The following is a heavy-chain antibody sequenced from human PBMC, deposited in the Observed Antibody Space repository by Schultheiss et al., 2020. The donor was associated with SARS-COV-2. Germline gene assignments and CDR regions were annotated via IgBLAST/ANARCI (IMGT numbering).Heavy chain of an antibody. CDR1: GFTFSSYG. J-gene: IGHJ4*02. D-gene: IGHD5-18*01. CDR2: IWYDGSNK. Sequence: GGSLRLSCAASGFTFSSYGMHWVRQAPGKGLEWVAVIWYDGSNKYYADSVKGRFTISRDNSKNTLYLQMNSLRAEDTAVYYCARAIRYGYSGDYWGQGTLVTVSS. CDR3: ARAIRYGYSGDY. V-gene: IGHV3-33*01.